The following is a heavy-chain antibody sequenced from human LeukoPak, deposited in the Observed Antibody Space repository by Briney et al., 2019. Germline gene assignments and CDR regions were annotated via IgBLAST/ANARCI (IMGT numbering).Heavy chain of an antibody. CDR3: ARVSSSWLRVSWIDY. CDR2: ISSSSSTI. CDR1: GFTFSSYS. J-gene: IGHJ4*02. V-gene: IGHV3-48*02. D-gene: IGHD6-13*01. Sequence: PGGSLRLSCAASGFTFSSYSMNWVRQAPGKGLEWVSYISSSSSTIYYADSVKGRFTISRDNAKNSLYLQMNSLRDEDTAVYYCARVSSSWLRVSWIDYWGQGTLVTVSS.